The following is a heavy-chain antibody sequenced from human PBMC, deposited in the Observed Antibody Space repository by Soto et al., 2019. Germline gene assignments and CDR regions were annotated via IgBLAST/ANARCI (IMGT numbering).Heavy chain of an antibody. V-gene: IGHV4-31*03. J-gene: IGHJ5*02. CDR3: AREISVAAAMYWFDP. Sequence: QVQLQESGPGLVKPSQTLSLTCTVSGGSISSGGYYWSWIRQHPGKGLEWIGYIYYSGSTYYNPSLKSRVTISVETSKNQFSLKLSSVTAADTAVYYCAREISVAAAMYWFDPWGQGTLVTVSS. D-gene: IGHD6-13*01. CDR1: GGSISSGGYY. CDR2: IYYSGST.